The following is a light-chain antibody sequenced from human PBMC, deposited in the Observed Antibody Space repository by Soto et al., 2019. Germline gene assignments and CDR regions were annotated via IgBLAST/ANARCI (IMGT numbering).Light chain of an antibody. CDR2: GAS. J-gene: IGKJ1*01. CDR3: QHRHNWPTWT. V-gene: IGKV3-15*01. Sequence: EVVLTQSPATLSVSPGDRATLSCRASQSVSRNLAWYQQKPGQAPRLLIYGASTRATGVPARFSGSGSATEFTLSISSLEPEDFAVYYCQHRHNWPTWTFGQGTKVEIK. CDR1: QSVSRN.